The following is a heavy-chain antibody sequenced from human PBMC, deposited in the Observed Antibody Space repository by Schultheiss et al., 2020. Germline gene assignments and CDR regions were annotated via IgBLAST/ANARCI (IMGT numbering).Heavy chain of an antibody. V-gene: IGHV2-70*11. CDR3: ARTPSYSRNFDY. D-gene: IGHD5-18*01. J-gene: IGHJ4*02. CDR1: GFSLSTSGMC. CDR2: VDWDDDK. Sequence: SGPTLVKPTQTLTLTCTFSGFSLSTSGMCVSWIRQPQGKALEWLARVDWDDDKYYLTSLKTRLTISKDTSKNLVVLTVTNMDPVDTATYYCARTPSYSRNFDYWGQGTLVTVSS.